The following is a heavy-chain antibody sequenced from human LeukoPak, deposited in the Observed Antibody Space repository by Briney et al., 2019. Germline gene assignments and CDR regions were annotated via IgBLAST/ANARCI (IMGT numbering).Heavy chain of an antibody. V-gene: IGHV3-23*01. CDR1: GFTFSSYA. CDR2: ISASGGNT. D-gene: IGHD2-2*01. J-gene: IGHJ1*01. Sequence: PGGSLRLSCTASGFTFSSYAMSWVRQAPGKGLEWVSGISASGGNTYHADSVKGRFSISRDNSKNTLYLQMNSLRAEDTAVYYCAKSSNSWTEYFQHWGQGTLVTVSS. CDR3: AKSSNSWTEYFQH.